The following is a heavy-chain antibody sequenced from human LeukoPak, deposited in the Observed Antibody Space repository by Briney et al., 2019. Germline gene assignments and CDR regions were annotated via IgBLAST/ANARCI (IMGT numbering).Heavy chain of an antibody. D-gene: IGHD5-18*01. CDR3: ARGTVDTVIDN. Sequence: SETLSLTCTVSGGFISSFYCSWIRQPPGKGLEWIGYIYYSGTTNYNPSLKSRVTIPSDTSKNRFSLRLSSVTAVDTAVYYCARGTVDTVIDNWGQGTLVTVSS. CDR1: GGFISSFY. J-gene: IGHJ4*02. CDR2: IYYSGTT. V-gene: IGHV4-59*08.